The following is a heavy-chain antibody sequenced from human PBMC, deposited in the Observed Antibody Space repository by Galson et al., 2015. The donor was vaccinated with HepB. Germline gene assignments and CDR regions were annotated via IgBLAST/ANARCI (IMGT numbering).Heavy chain of an antibody. CDR2: ISWNSGSI. V-gene: IGHV3-9*01. Sequence: SLRLSCAASGFTFGDYAMHWVRQAPGKGLEWVSGISWNSGSIGYADSVEGRFTISRDNAKNSLYLQMNSLRAEDTALYYCAKSRGGYYVSFDYWGQGTLVTVSS. CDR3: AKSRGGYYVSFDY. J-gene: IGHJ4*02. CDR1: GFTFGDYA. D-gene: IGHD3-22*01.